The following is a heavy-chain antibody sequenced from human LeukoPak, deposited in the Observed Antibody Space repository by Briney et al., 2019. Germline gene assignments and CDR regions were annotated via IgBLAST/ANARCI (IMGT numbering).Heavy chain of an antibody. CDR1: GYSISSGYY. CDR3: ARGNYDFWSGYKYNWFDP. CDR2: IHHSGST. V-gene: IGHV4-38-2*02. J-gene: IGHJ5*02. Sequence: SETLSLTCTVSGYSISSGYYWGWIRQPPGKGLEWIGSIHHSGSTYYNPSLKSRVTISVDTSKNQFSLKLSSVTAADTAVYYCARGNYDFWSGYKYNWFDPWGQGTLVTVSS. D-gene: IGHD3-3*01.